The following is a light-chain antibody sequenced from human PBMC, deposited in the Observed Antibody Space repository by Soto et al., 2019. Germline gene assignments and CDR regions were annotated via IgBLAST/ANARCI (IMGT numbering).Light chain of an antibody. CDR3: QQYNSLSSVS. CDR1: QSITNW. Sequence: DIQLTQSPSTLSASVGDRVTITCRASQSITNWLAWYQQKPGKAPKVLIHMASSLKSGVPSRFSGSGSGTECTLTITSLQPDDSATDYCQQYNSLSSVSFGGGTKVEI. J-gene: IGKJ4*01. CDR2: MAS. V-gene: IGKV1-5*03.